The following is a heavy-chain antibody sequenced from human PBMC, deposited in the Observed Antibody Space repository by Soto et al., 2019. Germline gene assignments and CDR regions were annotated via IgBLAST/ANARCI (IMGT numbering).Heavy chain of an antibody. CDR1: GFTFRNYG. Sequence: HPGGSLRLSCAASGFTFRNYGMNWVRQAPGKGLEWVSYIGIGSSTKYYADSVKGRFTISRDNANNSLYLQMNSLRAEDTAVYYCAKFYAAIYYYGLDVWGQGTTVTVSS. CDR2: IGIGSSTK. CDR3: AKFYAAIYYYGLDV. V-gene: IGHV3-48*01. J-gene: IGHJ6*02. D-gene: IGHD2-2*01.